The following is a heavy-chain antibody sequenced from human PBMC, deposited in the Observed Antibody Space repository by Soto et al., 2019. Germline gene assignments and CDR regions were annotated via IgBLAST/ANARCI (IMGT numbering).Heavy chain of an antibody. J-gene: IGHJ4*01. CDR1: GYTFTGYY. V-gene: IGHV1-2*04. CDR2: INPNSGGT. CDR3: AREAEYDYIWGSYRQRAHFDY. Sequence: ASVKVSCKASGYTFTGYYMHWVRQAPGQGLEWMGWINPNSGGTNYAQKFQGWVTMTRDTSISTAYMELSRLRSDDTAVYYCAREAEYDYIWGSYRQRAHFDYWG. D-gene: IGHD3-16*02.